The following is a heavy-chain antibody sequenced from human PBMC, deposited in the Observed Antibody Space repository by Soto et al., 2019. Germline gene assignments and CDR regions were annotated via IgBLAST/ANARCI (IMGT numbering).Heavy chain of an antibody. D-gene: IGHD5-18*01. J-gene: IGHJ6*02. CDR2: ISYDGSNK. CDR1: GFTFSSYA. CDR3: ARDLRGYSYGPLWYYYGMDV. V-gene: IGHV3-30-3*01. Sequence: QVQLVESGGGVVQPGRSLRLSCAASGFTFSSYAMHWVRQAPGKGLEWVAVISYDGSNKYYADSVKGRFTISRDNSRNTLYLQMNSLRAEDTAVYYCARDLRGYSYGPLWYYYGMDVWGQGTTVTVSS.